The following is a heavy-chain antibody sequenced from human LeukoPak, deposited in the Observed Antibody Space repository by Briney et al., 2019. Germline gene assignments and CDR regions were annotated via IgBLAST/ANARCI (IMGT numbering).Heavy chain of an antibody. D-gene: IGHD3-10*01. J-gene: IGHJ4*02. CDR3: ARDYDGSGSYYKYYFDY. Sequence: SETLSLTCTVSGGSISSYYWSWIRQPAGQGLEWIGRIYTSGSTNYNPSLKSRVTMSVDTSKNQFSLKLSSVTAADTAVYYCARDYDGSGSYYKYYFDYWGQGTLVTVSS. CDR1: GGSISSYY. V-gene: IGHV4-4*07. CDR2: IYTSGST.